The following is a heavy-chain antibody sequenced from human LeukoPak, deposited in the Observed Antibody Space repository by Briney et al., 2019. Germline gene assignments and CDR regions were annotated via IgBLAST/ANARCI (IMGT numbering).Heavy chain of an antibody. Sequence: GGSLRLSCAASGFTFSNYWMSWIRQAPGKGLEFLANIKEAGSEKYYVDSVKGRFTISRDNDKNSVHLQMNNLRAEDTAVYYCARGGGMRSWYDFDYWGQGTLVTVSS. CDR1: GFTFSNYW. D-gene: IGHD6-13*01. CDR2: IKEAGSEK. CDR3: ARGGGMRSWYDFDY. J-gene: IGHJ4*02. V-gene: IGHV3-7*04.